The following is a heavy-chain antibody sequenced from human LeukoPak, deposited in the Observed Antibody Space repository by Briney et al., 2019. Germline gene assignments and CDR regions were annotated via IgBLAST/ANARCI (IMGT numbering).Heavy chain of an antibody. CDR3: ARGGSFGAYFDY. Sequence: ASVKVSCKASGYTFTSYYMHWVRQAPGQGPEWMGIINPSGGGTSYAQKFQGRVTMTRDTSTSTVYMELSSLRSEDTAVYYCARGGSFGAYFDYWGQGTLVTVSS. CDR2: INPSGGGT. CDR1: GYTFTSYY. V-gene: IGHV1-46*01. D-gene: IGHD3-16*01. J-gene: IGHJ4*02.